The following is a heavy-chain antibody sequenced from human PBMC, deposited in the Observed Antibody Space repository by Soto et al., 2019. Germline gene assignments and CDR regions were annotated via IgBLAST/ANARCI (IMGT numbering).Heavy chain of an antibody. V-gene: IGHV4-31*01. D-gene: IGHD2-21*01. J-gene: IGHJ6*02. CDR3: AASCVGCGGFNYYGMDV. CDR2: IYYSGST. Sequence: QVQLQESGPGLVKPSQTLSLTCTVSGGSISSGGYYWSWIRQHPGKGLEWIGYIYYSGSTYYNPSLKSLITISVDTSNNQFSRKLSSVTAADTAVYYCAASCVGCGGFNYYGMDVWGQGTKVTVSS. CDR1: GGSISSGGYY.